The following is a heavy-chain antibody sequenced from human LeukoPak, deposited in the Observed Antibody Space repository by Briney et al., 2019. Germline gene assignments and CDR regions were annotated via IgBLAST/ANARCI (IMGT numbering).Heavy chain of an antibody. J-gene: IGHJ4*02. CDR1: RFTVCSFY. D-gene: IGHD6-19*01. V-gene: IGHV3-53*01. CDR2: VNNGDTT. CDR3: TRDSGWYVDR. Sequence: GGTLTLSCAASRFTVCSFYMRWLRPAPGKGLECGSVVNNGDTTYYADPQNGRITISRHTSKNTLHLQMSSLRADNAADYCCTRDSGWYVDRWGQGTMVSVSS.